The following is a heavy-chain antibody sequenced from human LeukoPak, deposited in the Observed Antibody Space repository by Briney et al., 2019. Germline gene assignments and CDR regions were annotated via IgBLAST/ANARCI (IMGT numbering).Heavy chain of an antibody. D-gene: IGHD3-9*01. V-gene: IGHV4-4*07. CDR3: ARGLGRYFEGFDY. J-gene: IGHJ4*02. CDR1: GGSISSCY. Sequence: PSETLSLTCLVSGGSISSCYWSWIRQPAGKGLEWIGRIYTSGSTNYIPSLKSRVTMSVDMSKNQFTLKLNSVTAADTAVYYCARGLGRYFEGFDYWGQGTLVTVSS. CDR2: IYTSGST.